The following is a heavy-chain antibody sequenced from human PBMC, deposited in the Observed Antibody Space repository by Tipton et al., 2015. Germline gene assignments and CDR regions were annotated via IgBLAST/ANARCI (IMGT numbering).Heavy chain of an antibody. D-gene: IGHD5-18*01. Sequence: SLRLSCAASGFTFSTYWMSWDRQTPGKGLEWVGQIKNDGSNKYYLDSMEGRFTISRDNAKNSLFLQMNTLRAEDTAVYYCARDVNGGYFDIWGQGTTVTVSP. CDR3: ARDVNGGYFDI. J-gene: IGHJ3*02. CDR1: GFTFSTYW. V-gene: IGHV3-7*01. CDR2: IKNDGSNK.